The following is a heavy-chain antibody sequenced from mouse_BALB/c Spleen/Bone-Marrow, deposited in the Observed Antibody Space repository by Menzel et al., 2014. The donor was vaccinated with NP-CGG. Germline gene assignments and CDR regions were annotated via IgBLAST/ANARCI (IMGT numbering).Heavy chain of an antibody. CDR3: ARSDYRYDPFAY. V-gene: IGHV1-69*01. J-gene: IGHJ3*01. Sequence: QXQXQQSGAELVMPGASVKMSCKASGYTFTDYWMHWVKQRPGQGLEWIGAIDTSDSYTSYNQKFKGKATLTVDESSSTAYMQLSSLTSEDSAVYYCARSDYRYDPFAYWGQGTLVTVSA. CDR2: IDTSDSYT. D-gene: IGHD2-14*01. CDR1: GYTFTDYW.